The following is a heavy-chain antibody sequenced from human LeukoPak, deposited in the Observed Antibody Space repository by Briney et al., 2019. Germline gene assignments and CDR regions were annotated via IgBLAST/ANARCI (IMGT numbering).Heavy chain of an antibody. CDR2: INSDGSWT. J-gene: IGHJ4*02. CDR1: GFTFSSYW. V-gene: IGHV3-74*01. CDR3: ISFYETY. D-gene: IGHD2/OR15-2a*01. Sequence: GGSLRLSCAASGFTFSSYWMHWVRQAPGKGLVWVSHINSDGSWTSYADSVKGRFTISKDNAKNTVYLQMNSLRAEDTAVYYCISFYETYWGRGTLVTVSS.